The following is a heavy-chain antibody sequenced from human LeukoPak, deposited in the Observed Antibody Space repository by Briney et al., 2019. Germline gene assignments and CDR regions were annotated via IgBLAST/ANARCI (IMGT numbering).Heavy chain of an antibody. Sequence: SVKVSCKASGGTFSSYAISWVRQAPGQGLEWMGRIIPIFGIANYAQKFQGRVTITADKSASTAYMELSSLRSEDTAVYYCARDRTDYSNLYYGMDVWGQGTTVTVSS. CDR1: GGTFSSYA. D-gene: IGHD4-11*01. CDR2: IIPIFGIA. J-gene: IGHJ6*02. V-gene: IGHV1-69*04. CDR3: ARDRTDYSNLYYGMDV.